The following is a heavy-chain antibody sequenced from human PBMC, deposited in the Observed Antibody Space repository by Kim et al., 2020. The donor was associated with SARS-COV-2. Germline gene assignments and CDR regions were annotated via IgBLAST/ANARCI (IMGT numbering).Heavy chain of an antibody. D-gene: IGHD6-13*01. CDR1: GGSISSSSYY. Sequence: SETLSLTCTVSGGSISSSSYYWGWIRQPPGKGLEWIGSIYYSGSTYYNPSLKSRVTISVDTSKNQFSLKLSSVTAADTAVYYCARWAAAAGYYFDYWGQGTLVTVSS. J-gene: IGHJ4*02. CDR2: IYYSGST. CDR3: ARWAAAAGYYFDY. V-gene: IGHV4-39*07.